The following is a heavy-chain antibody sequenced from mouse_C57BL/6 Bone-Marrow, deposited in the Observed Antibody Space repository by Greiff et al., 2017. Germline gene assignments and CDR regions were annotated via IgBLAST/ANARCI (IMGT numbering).Heavy chain of an antibody. CDR2: IYPGSGST. Sequence: QVQLQQPGAELVKPGASVKMSCKASGYTFTSYWITWVKQRPGQGLEWIGDIYPGSGSTNYNEKFKSKATLTVDTSSSTAYMRLSRLTSEDSAVSYCARGPLRLFDDWGQGTTLTVSS. J-gene: IGHJ2*01. D-gene: IGHD3-2*02. CDR3: ARGPLRLFDD. CDR1: GYTFTSYW. V-gene: IGHV1-55*01.